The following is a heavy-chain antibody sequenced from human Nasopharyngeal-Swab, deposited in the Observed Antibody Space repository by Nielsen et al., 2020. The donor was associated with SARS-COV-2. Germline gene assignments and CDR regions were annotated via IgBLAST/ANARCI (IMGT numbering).Heavy chain of an antibody. D-gene: IGHD6-13*01. V-gene: IGHV3-30*18. Sequence: RQPPGKGLEWVAVISYDGSNKYYADSVKGRFTISRDNSKNTLYLQMNSLRAEDTAVYYCAKDPIAAAGPPYYYYGMDVWGQGTTVTVSS. CDR2: ISYDGSNK. CDR3: AKDPIAAAGPPYYYYGMDV. J-gene: IGHJ6*02.